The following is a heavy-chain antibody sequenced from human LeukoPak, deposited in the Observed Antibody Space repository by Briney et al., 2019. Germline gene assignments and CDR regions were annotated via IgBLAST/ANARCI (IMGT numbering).Heavy chain of an antibody. D-gene: IGHD3-22*01. CDR2: IYTSGST. Sequence: PSETLSLTCTVSGGSISSYYWSWIRQPAGKGLEWIGRIYTSGSTNYNPSLKSRVTMSVDTSKSQFSLKLSSVTAADTAVYYCAGQYYYDSSGYYYFDYWGQGTLVTVSS. CDR3: AGQYYYDSSGYYYFDY. J-gene: IGHJ4*02. CDR1: GGSISSYY. V-gene: IGHV4-4*07.